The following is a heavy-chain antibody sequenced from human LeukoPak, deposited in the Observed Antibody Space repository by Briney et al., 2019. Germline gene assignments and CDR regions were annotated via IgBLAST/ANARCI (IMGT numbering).Heavy chain of an antibody. J-gene: IGHJ4*02. CDR2: INPDSGGT. CDR1: GYTLTELS. D-gene: IGHD3-22*01. CDR3: ATLHYDTSATSFDY. Sequence: GASVKVSCKVSGYTLTELSMHWVRQAPGQGLEWMGWINPDSGGTNSAQKFQGRVTVTRDTSISTAYMELSRLQSDDTAVYYCATLHYDTSATSFDYWGQGTLVTVSS. V-gene: IGHV1-2*02.